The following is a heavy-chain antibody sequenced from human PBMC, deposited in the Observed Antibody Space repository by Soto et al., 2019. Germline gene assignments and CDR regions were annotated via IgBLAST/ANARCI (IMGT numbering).Heavy chain of an antibody. CDR2: ISGSGGST. V-gene: IGHV3-23*01. CDR3: AKARTVTFGGVIVPFDY. D-gene: IGHD3-16*02. CDR1: GFTFSSYA. J-gene: IGHJ4*02. Sequence: GGSLRLSCAASGFTFSSYAMSWVRQAPGKGLEWVSAISGSGGSTYYADSVKGRFTISRDNSKNTLYLQMNSLRAEDTAVYYCAKARTVTFGGVIVPFDYWGQGTLVTVSS.